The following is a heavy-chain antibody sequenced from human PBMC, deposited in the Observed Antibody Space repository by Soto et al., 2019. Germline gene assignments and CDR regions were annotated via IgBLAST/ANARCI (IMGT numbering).Heavy chain of an antibody. J-gene: IGHJ3*02. D-gene: IGHD6-13*01. CDR1: GGSISSGGYY. Sequence: SETLSLTCTVSGGSISSGGYYWSWIPQHPGKGLEWIGYIYYSGSTYYNPSLKSRVTISVDTSKNQFSLKLSSVTAADTAVYYCAEFSSSLGAFDIWGQGTMVTVSS. CDR2: IYYSGST. CDR3: AEFSSSLGAFDI. V-gene: IGHV4-31*03.